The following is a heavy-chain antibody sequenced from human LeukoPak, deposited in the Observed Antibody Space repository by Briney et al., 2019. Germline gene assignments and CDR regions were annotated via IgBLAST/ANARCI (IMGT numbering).Heavy chain of an antibody. V-gene: IGHV4-39*01. CDR1: GDSINNNKNY. J-gene: IGHJ4*02. D-gene: IGHD6-19*01. CDR2: LYYGGAT. Sequence: SETLSLTCNVSGDSINNNKNYWGWIRQPPGKGLEWIGSLYYGGATYYNPSLKSRVTISVDTSKNQFSLKLSSVTAADTAVYYCARGVAGARLPFDYWGQGTLVTVSS. CDR3: ARGVAGARLPFDY.